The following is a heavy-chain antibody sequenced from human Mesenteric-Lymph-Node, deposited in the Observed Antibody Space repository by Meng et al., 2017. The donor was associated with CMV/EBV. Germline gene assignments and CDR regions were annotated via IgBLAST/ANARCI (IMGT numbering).Heavy chain of an antibody. J-gene: IGHJ6*02. CDR2: VNHSVST. D-gene: IGHD3-16*02. CDR1: GGSFSAYY. CDR3: ARFVPLSYYYGMDV. V-gene: IGHV4-34*01. Sequence: SYTLSLPCGVYGGSFSAYYWTWTRQPPGKGLVWIGEVNHSVSTNYTPSLKSRVTISVDTSKNQFSLKLSFVTAAATAVYYCARFVPLSYYYGMDVWGQGTTVTVSS.